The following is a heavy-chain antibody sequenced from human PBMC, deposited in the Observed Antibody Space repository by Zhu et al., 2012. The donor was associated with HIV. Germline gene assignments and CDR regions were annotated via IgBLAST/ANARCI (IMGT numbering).Heavy chain of an antibody. CDR2: IYYTGIT. CDR1: GGSINSYY. J-gene: IGHJ4*02. V-gene: IGHV4-59*01. CDR3: ARDPADYDSSGYYPVYFDY. D-gene: IGHD3-22*01. Sequence: QVQLQESGPGLVNPSQTLSLTCSVSGGSINSYYWSWIRQPPGKGLEWIGYIYYTGITKYNPSLKSRVTISLDTSKNQFSLKLSSVTAADTAVYYCARDPADYDSSGYYPVYFDYWGQGTWSPSPQ.